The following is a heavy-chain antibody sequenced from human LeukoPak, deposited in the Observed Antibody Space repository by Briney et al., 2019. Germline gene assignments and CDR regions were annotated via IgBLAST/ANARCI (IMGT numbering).Heavy chain of an antibody. CDR2: IYPGDSDT. D-gene: IGHD2-2*02. CDR1: GCSFTSYW. Sequence: GESLKISCKGSGCSFTSYWMSWVRQMPRKGLEWMGIIYPGDSDTRYSPSFQGQVTISADKSISTAYLQWSSLKASDTAMYYCARQENTRDAFDIWGQGTMVTVSS. V-gene: IGHV5-51*01. J-gene: IGHJ3*02. CDR3: ARQENTRDAFDI.